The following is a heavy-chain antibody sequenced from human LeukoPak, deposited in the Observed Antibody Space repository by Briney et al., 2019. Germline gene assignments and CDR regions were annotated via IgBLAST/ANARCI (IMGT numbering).Heavy chain of an antibody. V-gene: IGHV4-34*01. D-gene: IGHD5-18*01. CDR2: INHSGST. Sequence: SETLSLTCAVYGGSFSGYYWSWIRQPPGKGLEWIGEINHSGSTNYNPSLKSRVTISVDTSKNQFSLKPSSVTAADTAVYYCARVVRGYSYGSWYFDYWGQGTLVTVSS. CDR1: GGSFSGYY. CDR3: ARVVRGYSYGSWYFDY. J-gene: IGHJ4*02.